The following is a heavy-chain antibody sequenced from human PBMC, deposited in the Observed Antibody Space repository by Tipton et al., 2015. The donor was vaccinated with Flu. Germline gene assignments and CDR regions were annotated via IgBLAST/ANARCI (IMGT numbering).Heavy chain of an antibody. Sequence: LRLSCTVSGGSISSGGYYWSWIRQHPGRGLEWIGYIYYSGTTYYNPSLRGRVAILVDTSKNQFSLKLTSVTAADTAIYYCARDRFIAAPAPYGMDAWGQGTTVTVSS. CDR3: ARDRFIAAPAPYGMDA. CDR2: IYYSGTT. V-gene: IGHV4-31*03. CDR1: GGSISSGGYY. J-gene: IGHJ6*02. D-gene: IGHD6-6*01.